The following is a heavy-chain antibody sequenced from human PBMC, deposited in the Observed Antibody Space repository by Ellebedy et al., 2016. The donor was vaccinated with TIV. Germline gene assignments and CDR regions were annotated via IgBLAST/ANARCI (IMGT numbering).Heavy chain of an antibody. J-gene: IGHJ4*02. Sequence: GESLKISCAASGFTFSSYAMHWVRQAPGKGLEWLANIKYDGSEKYYVGSVRGRFTTSRDNAKNSLYLQMDSLRAEDTAVYYCARWYDDSWTGYYSWGQGTLVTVSS. CDR1: GFTFSSYA. V-gene: IGHV3-7*02. CDR3: ARWYDDSWTGYYS. CDR2: IKYDGSEK. D-gene: IGHD3-3*01.